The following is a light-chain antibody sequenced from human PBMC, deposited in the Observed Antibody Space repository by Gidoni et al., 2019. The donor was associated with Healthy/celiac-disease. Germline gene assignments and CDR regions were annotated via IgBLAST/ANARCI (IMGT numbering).Light chain of an antibody. CDR3: QSYDSSLSGSV. CDR2: GNS. J-gene: IGLJ3*02. Sequence: QSVLTQPPSVSGPPGQRVTISFTGSSSNIGAGYDVHWYQQLPGTAPKLLIYGNSNRPSGVPDRFSGSKSGTSASLAISGLQAEDEADYYCQSYDSSLSGSVFGGGTKLTVL. CDR1: SSNIGAGYD. V-gene: IGLV1-40*01.